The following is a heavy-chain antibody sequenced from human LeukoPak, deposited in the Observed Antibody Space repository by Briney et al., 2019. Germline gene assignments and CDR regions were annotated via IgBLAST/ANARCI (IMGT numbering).Heavy chain of an antibody. Sequence: PGGSLRLSCAASGFTFSTYAMHWVRQAPGKGLEWVAVMSYDGSSKYYADSVKGRFTISRDNSKNMLYLQMNSLRADDTAVYYCAKDNNYRAFDTWGRGTMVTVSS. D-gene: IGHD4-11*01. V-gene: IGHV3-30*18. CDR2: MSYDGSSK. CDR3: AKDNNYRAFDT. J-gene: IGHJ3*02. CDR1: GFTFSTYA.